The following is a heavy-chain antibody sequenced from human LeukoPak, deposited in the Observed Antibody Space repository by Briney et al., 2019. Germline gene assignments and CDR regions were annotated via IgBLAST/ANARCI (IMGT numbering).Heavy chain of an antibody. V-gene: IGHV1-2*02. CDR1: GYTFTDYY. D-gene: IGHD3-22*01. Sequence: ASVKVSCQASGYTFTDYYMHWVRQAPGQGLEWMGWINPNSGGTNYAQKFQGRVTMTRDTSISTAYMELSRLRSDDTAVYYCARVYLGVYYYGSSGYSHLDYWSQGTLVTVSS. CDR2: INPNSGGT. J-gene: IGHJ4*02. CDR3: ARVYLGVYYYGSSGYSHLDY.